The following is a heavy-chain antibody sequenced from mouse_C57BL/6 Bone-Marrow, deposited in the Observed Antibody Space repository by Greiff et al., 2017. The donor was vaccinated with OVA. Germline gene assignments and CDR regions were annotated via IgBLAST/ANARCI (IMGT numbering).Heavy chain of an antibody. J-gene: IGHJ1*03. CDR3: ARDYGNYFDV. CDR1: GYAFSSSW. CDR2: IYPGDGDT. Sequence: QVQLQQSGPELVKPGASVKISCKASGYAFSSSWMNWVKQRPGKGLEWIGRIYPGDGDTNYNGKFKGKATLTADKSSSTAYMQLSSLTSEDSAVYFCARDYGNYFDVWGTGTTVTVSS. D-gene: IGHD2-1*01. V-gene: IGHV1-82*01.